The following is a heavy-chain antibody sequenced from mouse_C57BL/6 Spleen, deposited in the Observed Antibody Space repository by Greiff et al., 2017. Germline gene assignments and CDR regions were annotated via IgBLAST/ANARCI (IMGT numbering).Heavy chain of an antibody. Sequence: QVQLQQPGTELVKPGASVKLSCKASGYTFTSYWMHWVKQRPGQGLEWIGNIYPSNGGTNYNEKFKSKATLTVDKSSSTAYMQLSSLTSEDSAVYYCARKRYGNYAMDYWGQGTSVTVSS. D-gene: IGHD2-10*02. J-gene: IGHJ4*01. CDR1: GYTFTSYW. CDR3: ARKRYGNYAMDY. V-gene: IGHV1-53*01. CDR2: IYPSNGGT.